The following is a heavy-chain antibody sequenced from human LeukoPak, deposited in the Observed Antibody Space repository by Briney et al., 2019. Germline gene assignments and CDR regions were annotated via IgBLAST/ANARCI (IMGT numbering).Heavy chain of an antibody. CDR2: IIPNSGGT. Sequence: ASVKVSCKASGGTFSSYAISWVRQAPGQGLEWMGGIIPNSGGTNYAQKFQGRVTMTRDTSISTAYMELSRLRSDDTAVYYCALLGGWYVSSYFDYWGQGTLVTVSS. J-gene: IGHJ4*02. CDR1: GGTFSSYA. CDR3: ALLGGWYVSSYFDY. D-gene: IGHD6-19*01. V-gene: IGHV1-2*02.